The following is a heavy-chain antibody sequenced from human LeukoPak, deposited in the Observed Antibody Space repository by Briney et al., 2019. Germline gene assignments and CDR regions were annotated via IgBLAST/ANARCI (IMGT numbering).Heavy chain of an antibody. Sequence: GGSLRLSCAASGFSFSSYWMTWVRQAPGKGLEWVANIKQEGSEKYYVDSVKGRFTISRDNAKNSLYLQMNSLRAEDTAVYYCARDRGHTAIDYWGQGTLVTVSS. CDR2: IKQEGSEK. V-gene: IGHV3-7*01. J-gene: IGHJ4*02. CDR3: ARDRGHTAIDY. CDR1: GFSFSSYW. D-gene: IGHD5-18*01.